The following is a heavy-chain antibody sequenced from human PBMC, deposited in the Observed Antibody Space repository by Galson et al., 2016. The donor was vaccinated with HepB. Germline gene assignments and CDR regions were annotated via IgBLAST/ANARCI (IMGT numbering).Heavy chain of an antibody. Sequence: PALVKPTQTLTLTCTLSGFSVSTSGVSLNWIRQPPGKALEWLARIDWDEDKFYSTSLGTRLTVSKDSSNNQVVLTMTNMDPVDTATSYCARMQLRGTMTYVFEVWGQGTRVTVSS. CDR1: GFSVSTSGVS. CDR2: IDWDEDK. CDR3: ARMQLRGTMTYVFEV. D-gene: IGHD3-22*01. V-gene: IGHV2-70*17. J-gene: IGHJ3*01.